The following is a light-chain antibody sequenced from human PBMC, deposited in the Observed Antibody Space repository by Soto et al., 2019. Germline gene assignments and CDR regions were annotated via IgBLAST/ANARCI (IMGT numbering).Light chain of an antibody. CDR3: SSYTTSNTPLYV. J-gene: IGLJ1*01. V-gene: IGLV2-14*01. CDR2: EVS. Sequence: QSVLTQPASVSGSPGQSITISCTGTSSDTAGYNYVSWYQQQPGKAPKLMIYEVSNRPSGVSNRFSGSQSGNTASLTISGLQAEDEANYYCSSYTTSNTPLYVFGTGTKVTVL. CDR1: SSDTAGYNY.